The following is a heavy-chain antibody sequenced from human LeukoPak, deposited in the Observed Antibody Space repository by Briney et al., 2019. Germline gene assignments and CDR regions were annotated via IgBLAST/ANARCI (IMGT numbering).Heavy chain of an antibody. Sequence: ASVKVSCKASGYTFTSYDINWVRQATGQGLEWMGWVNPNSGNTGYAQKFQGRVTMTRNTSISTAYMELSSLRSEDTAVYYCAREYAYYDSSGSYDAFDIWGQGTMVTVSS. V-gene: IGHV1-8*01. CDR2: VNPNSGNT. J-gene: IGHJ3*02. CDR1: GYTFTSYD. D-gene: IGHD3-22*01. CDR3: AREYAYYDSSGSYDAFDI.